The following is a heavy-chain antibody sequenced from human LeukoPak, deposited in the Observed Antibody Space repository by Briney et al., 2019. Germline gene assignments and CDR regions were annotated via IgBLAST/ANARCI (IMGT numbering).Heavy chain of an antibody. CDR2: IYTSGRT. Sequence: PSGTLSLTCTGSGGAISSYYWSWIRQPAGKGQDGMGRIYTSGRTNYKPCLKSGVTISLYKSQNQFSLKLSSVTAADTAVYYCARAPRVVITPKGYYYYMAVWGKGTTVTV. CDR3: ARAPRVVITPKGYYYYMAV. D-gene: IGHD3-22*01. CDR1: GGAISSYY. V-gene: IGHV4-4*07. J-gene: IGHJ6*03.